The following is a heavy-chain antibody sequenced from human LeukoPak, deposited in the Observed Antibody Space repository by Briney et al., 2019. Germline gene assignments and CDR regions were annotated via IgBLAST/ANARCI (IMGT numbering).Heavy chain of an antibody. V-gene: IGHV1-18*01. Sequence: ASVKVSCKASGYTFTSYGITWVRQAPGQGLEWMGWISAVNGNTNYAQKFQGGVTMTTDTSTSTAYMELRSLRSEDTAVYYCAIVHRLVVAATQNYYYGMDVWGQGTTVTVSS. CDR2: ISAVNGNT. D-gene: IGHD2-15*01. CDR1: GYTFTSYG. CDR3: AIVHRLVVAATQNYYYGMDV. J-gene: IGHJ6*02.